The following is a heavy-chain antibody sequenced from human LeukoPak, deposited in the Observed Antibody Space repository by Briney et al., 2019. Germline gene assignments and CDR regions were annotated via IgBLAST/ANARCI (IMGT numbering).Heavy chain of an antibody. CDR2: IYNGGST. J-gene: IGHJ4*02. CDR3: ARDQYTYGPNDY. D-gene: IGHD5-18*01. Sequence: SETLSLTCTGSGVSISSYCWSWLRQPPGNGLVWIGYIYNGGSTKYNPSLNSRVTISVDTSKTQFSLKLSSVTAADTDLYYCARDQYTYGPNDYWGQGTLVTVSS. V-gene: IGHV4-59*01. CDR1: GVSISSYC.